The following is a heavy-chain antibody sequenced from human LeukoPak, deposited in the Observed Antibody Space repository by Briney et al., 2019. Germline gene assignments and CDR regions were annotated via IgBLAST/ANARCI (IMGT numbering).Heavy chain of an antibody. Sequence: GGSLRLSCAASGFTFSSYSMNWVRQAPGKGLEWLSYIGSSGSTIYYADSVKGRFSISRDNAKNSLFLQMNSLRAEDTAVYYCVRDRSPGYFDYWGQGTLVTVSS. V-gene: IGHV3-48*04. CDR2: IGSSGSTI. J-gene: IGHJ4*02. D-gene: IGHD3-10*01. CDR1: GFTFSSYS. CDR3: VRDRSPGYFDY.